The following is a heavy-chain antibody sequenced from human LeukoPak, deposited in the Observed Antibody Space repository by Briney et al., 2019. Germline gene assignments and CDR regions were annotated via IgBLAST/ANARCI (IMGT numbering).Heavy chain of an antibody. D-gene: IGHD2-2*02. Sequence: GASVKVSCKASGYTFTSYDINWVRQATGQGLEWMGWMNPNSGNTGYAQKFQGRVTMTRNTSISTAYMELSSLRSEDTAVYYCARGLPAAAIHKGVFDPWGQGTLVTVSS. J-gene: IGHJ5*02. CDR3: ARGLPAAAIHKGVFDP. CDR1: GYTFTSYD. CDR2: MNPNSGNT. V-gene: IGHV1-8*02.